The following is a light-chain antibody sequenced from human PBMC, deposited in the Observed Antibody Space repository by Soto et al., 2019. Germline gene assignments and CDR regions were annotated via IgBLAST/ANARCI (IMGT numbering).Light chain of an antibody. J-gene: IGLJ1*01. CDR1: SSDVGGYNY. V-gene: IGLV2-11*01. Sequence: QSVLTLPRSVSGSPGQSVTISCTGTSSDVGGYNYVSWYQQHSGKAPKLMIYDVTKRPSGVPDRFSGSKSGNTASLTISGLQAEDEADYYCCSYAGSYTYVFGTGTKVTVL. CDR2: DVT. CDR3: CSYAGSYTYV.